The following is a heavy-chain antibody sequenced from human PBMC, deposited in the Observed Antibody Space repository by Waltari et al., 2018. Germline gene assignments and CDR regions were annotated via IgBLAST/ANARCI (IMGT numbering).Heavy chain of an antibody. CDR1: DASISKGGYY. V-gene: IGHV4-31*02. J-gene: IGHJ5*02. CDR3: TRQAATGTWWFDP. Sequence: QVQLRESGPGLVKTSQTLSLTYTVSDASISKGGYYWNWLRQHPGRGLEWIGSIYTTENLFYNPSFNSRLNISVDTSKNQFSLNLRSVTAADTAIYYCTRQAATGTWWFDPWGQGTQVTVSS. CDR2: IYTTENL. D-gene: IGHD6-13*01.